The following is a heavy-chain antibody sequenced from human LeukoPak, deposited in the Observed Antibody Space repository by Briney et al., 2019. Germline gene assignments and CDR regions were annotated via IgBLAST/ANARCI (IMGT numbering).Heavy chain of an antibody. CDR1: GYSFTSYW. D-gene: IGHD3-22*01. CDR3: ARPPYDSTSQDAFDI. J-gene: IGHJ3*02. Sequence: GESLKISSKGSGYSFTSYWIGWVRQMPGKGLEWMGIIYPGDSATRYSPSFQGQVTISADKSISTAYLQWSSLKASDTAMYYCARPPYDSTSQDAFDIWGQGTMVTVSS. V-gene: IGHV5-51*01. CDR2: IYPGDSAT.